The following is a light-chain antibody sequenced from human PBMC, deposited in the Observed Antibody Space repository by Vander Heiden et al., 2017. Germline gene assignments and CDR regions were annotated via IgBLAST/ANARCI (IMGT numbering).Light chain of an antibody. CDR3: MTWSTGIQV. V-gene: IGLV4-69*01. CDR1: RGHSSHA. CDR2: LNSDGSR. J-gene: IGLJ3*02. Sequence: QLVLTQSPSASASLGASVRLPCTLSRGHSSHAIAWHQHQPEKGPRYLMMLNSDGSRSKGDGISDRFCGSTSAADRSLKISSLQSEDDSYYYCMTWSTGIQVFGGGTKLTVL.